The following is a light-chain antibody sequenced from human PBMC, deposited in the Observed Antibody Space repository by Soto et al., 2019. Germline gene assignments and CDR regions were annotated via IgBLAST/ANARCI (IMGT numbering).Light chain of an antibody. J-gene: IGLJ1*01. CDR3: SSYADNYNYV. Sequence: QSVLAHPPSASGSPGQSVTISCTGTSSDVGGYNYVSWYQQHPGKAPRLIIFEVSKRPSGVPDRFSGSKSGNTASLTVSGLQAEDEADYYCSSYADNYNYVFGTGTKVTVL. V-gene: IGLV2-8*01. CDR2: EVS. CDR1: SSDVGGYNY.